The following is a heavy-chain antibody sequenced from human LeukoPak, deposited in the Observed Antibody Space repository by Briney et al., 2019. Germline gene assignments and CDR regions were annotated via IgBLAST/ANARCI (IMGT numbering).Heavy chain of an antibody. CDR3: ARGGITIFGVVIHFDY. Sequence: PGGSLRLSCAASGFTFDDYGMSWVRHAPGKGLEWVPGINWNGGSTGYADSVKGRFTISRDNAKNSLYLQMNSLRAEDTALYYCARGGITIFGVVIHFDYWGQGTLVTVSS. D-gene: IGHD3-3*01. CDR1: GFTFDDYG. V-gene: IGHV3-20*04. CDR2: INWNGGST. J-gene: IGHJ4*02.